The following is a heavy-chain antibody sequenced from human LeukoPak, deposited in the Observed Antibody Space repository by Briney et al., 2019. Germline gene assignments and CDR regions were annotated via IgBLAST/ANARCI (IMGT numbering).Heavy chain of an antibody. CDR3: AREGRKSRGVDIVRKKETGYYYYMDV. D-gene: IGHD2-15*01. CDR2: TYYRSKWYH. V-gene: IGHV6-1*01. J-gene: IGHJ6*03. CDR1: GDSVSGNSAA. Sequence: SQTLSLTCAISGDSVSGNSAAWNWLRQSPSRGLEWLGRTYYRSKWYHDYAVSVKSRITITPDTPKNQFSLQLNSVTPEDTAVYYCAREGRKSRGVDIVRKKETGYYYYMDVWGKGTTVTVSS.